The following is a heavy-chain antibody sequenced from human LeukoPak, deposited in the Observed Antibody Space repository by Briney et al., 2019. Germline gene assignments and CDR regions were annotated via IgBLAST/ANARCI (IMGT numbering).Heavy chain of an antibody. CDR1: GDTFSSYV. Sequence: ASVKVSCKASGDTFSSYVISWVRQAPGQGLEWMGGINPVFGTAHYAQKFQDRVTITADESTSTAYMELSSLRSEDTAVYYWAKTFLTAYDTYFYYYGLDVWGQGTPVTVSS. V-gene: IGHV1-69*13. D-gene: IGHD3-9*01. CDR3: AKTFLTAYDTYFYYYGLDV. J-gene: IGHJ6*02. CDR2: INPVFGTA.